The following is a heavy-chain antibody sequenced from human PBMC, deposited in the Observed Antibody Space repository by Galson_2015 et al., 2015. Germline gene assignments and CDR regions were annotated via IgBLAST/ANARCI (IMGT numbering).Heavy chain of an antibody. CDR3: AHRRADYYGLGIPNWLDP. CDR1: GFSLRTSGVG. Sequence: PALVRPPQALTLACTFSGFSLRTSGVGVGCISQPPGKALECLALIYWNDDTRYTPSLKSRLTITKDTSKNQVVLTMTNMDPADTATYYCAHRRADYYGLGIPNWLDPWGQGTLVTVSS. D-gene: IGHD3-10*01. J-gene: IGHJ5*02. CDR2: IYWNDDT. V-gene: IGHV2-5*01.